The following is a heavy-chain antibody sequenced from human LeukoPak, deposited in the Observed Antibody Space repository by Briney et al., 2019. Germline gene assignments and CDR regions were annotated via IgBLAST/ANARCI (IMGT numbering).Heavy chain of an antibody. Sequence: PSETLSLTCTVSGGSISSGGYYWSWIRQPPGKGLEWIGYIYHSGSTYYNPSLKSRVTISVDRSKNQFSLKLSSVTAADTAVYYCARDWKYQPIDYWGQGTLVTVSS. V-gene: IGHV4-30-2*01. CDR2: IYHSGST. CDR3: ARDWKYQPIDY. CDR1: GGSISSGGYY. D-gene: IGHD2-2*01. J-gene: IGHJ4*02.